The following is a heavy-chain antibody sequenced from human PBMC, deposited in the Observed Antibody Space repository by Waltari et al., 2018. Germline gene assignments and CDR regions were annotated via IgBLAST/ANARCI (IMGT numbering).Heavy chain of an antibody. CDR3: AKAGVSEGGRYYLDS. D-gene: IGHD3-16*01. V-gene: IGHV3-53*01. Sequence: EVQLLESGGGWIHAGGSLRVSCAASGVVACSDCMSWVRQAPGRGLEWVSTFSPAGFTYYAESVKGRFTISRDSSKNTLYLQMSSLRAEDTAVYYCAKAGVSEGGRYYLDSWGQGTLVSVSS. CDR2: FSPAGFT. J-gene: IGHJ4*02. CDR1: GVVACSDC.